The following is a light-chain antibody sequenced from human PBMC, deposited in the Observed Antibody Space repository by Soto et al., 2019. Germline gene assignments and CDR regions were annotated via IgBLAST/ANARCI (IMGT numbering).Light chain of an antibody. Sequence: QSALTQPRSVSGSPGQSVTFSCPGTSSDVGDYNYVSWYQQYPGKAPKLVIYDVSKRPSGVPDRFSGSKSGNTASLTISGLQAEDEADYYCCSFAGSYTFWVFGGGTKLTVL. J-gene: IGLJ3*02. V-gene: IGLV2-11*01. CDR3: CSFAGSYTFWV. CDR1: SSDVGDYNY. CDR2: DVS.